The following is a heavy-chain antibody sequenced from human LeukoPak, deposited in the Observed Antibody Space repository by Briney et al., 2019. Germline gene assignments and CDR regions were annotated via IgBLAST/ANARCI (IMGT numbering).Heavy chain of an antibody. CDR3: ARGSGNIVVVVAATPSFDY. D-gene: IGHD2-15*01. CDR1: GYTLTSYY. Sequence: ASVKVSCKASGYTLTSYYMHWVRQAPGQGLEWMGIINPSGGSTSYAQKFQGRVTMTRDTSTSTVYMELSSLRSEDTAVYYCARGSGNIVVVVAATPSFDYWGQGTLVTVSS. V-gene: IGHV1-46*01. J-gene: IGHJ4*02. CDR2: INPSGGST.